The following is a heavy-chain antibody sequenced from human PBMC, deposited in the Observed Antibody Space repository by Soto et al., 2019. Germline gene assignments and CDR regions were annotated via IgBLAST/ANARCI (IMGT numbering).Heavy chain of an antibody. CDR3: TRVFEGYCSGGSCRDFDY. Sequence: PGGSLRLSCTASGFTFGDYAMSWFRQAPGKGLEWVGFIRSKAYGGTTEYTASVKGRFTISRDDSKSIAYLQMNSLKTEDTAVYYCTRVFEGYCSGGSCRDFDYWGQGTLVTVSS. CDR2: IRSKAYGGTT. V-gene: IGHV3-49*01. J-gene: IGHJ4*02. D-gene: IGHD2-15*01. CDR1: GFTFGDYA.